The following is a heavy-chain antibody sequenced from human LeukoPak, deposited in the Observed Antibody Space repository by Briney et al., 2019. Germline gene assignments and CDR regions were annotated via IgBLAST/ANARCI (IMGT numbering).Heavy chain of an antibody. J-gene: IGHJ5*02. Sequence: GGSLRLSCAASGFTFSSYGMHWVRQAPGKGLEWVAVVSSDGSIDYYADSVRGRFTVSRDNSKNTMYLQVNSLRAEDTAVYYCTREGMGTTFSARFDPWGQGTLVTVSS. D-gene: IGHD1-7*01. CDR3: TREGMGTTFSARFDP. V-gene: IGHV3-30*03. CDR1: GFTFSSYG. CDR2: VSSDGSID.